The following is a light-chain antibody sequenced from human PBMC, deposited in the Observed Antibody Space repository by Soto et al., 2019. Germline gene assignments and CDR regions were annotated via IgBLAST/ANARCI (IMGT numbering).Light chain of an antibody. CDR3: QQRSNWPPG. CDR2: DAS. Sequence: EIVLTQSPATLSLSPGERATLSCRASQSVSSYLAWYQQKPGQAPRLLIYDASNRATGIPARFSGSGSGTDFTLTIGSLEPEDFAVYYCQQRSNWPPGFGQGTRREIK. J-gene: IGKJ5*01. CDR1: QSVSSY. V-gene: IGKV3-11*01.